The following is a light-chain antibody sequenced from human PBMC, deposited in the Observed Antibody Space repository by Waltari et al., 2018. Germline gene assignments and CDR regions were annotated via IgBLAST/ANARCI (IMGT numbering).Light chain of an antibody. J-gene: IGKJ2*01. V-gene: IGKV1-39*01. CDR2: AAS. Sequence: DIQMTQSPSSLSASVGDRVTITCRASQSISSYLNWYQQNPGKAPKLLIYAASSLQSGVPSRFSGSGSGTDFTLTISSLQPEDFATYYCQQSYSTPRPFGQGTKLEIK. CDR1: QSISSY. CDR3: QQSYSTPRP.